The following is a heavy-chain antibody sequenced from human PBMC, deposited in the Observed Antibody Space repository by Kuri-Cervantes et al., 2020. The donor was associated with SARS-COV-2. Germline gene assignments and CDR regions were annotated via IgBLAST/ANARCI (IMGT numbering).Heavy chain of an antibody. J-gene: IGHJ4*02. Sequence: SETLSLTCAVYGGSFSGYYWSWIRQPPGKGLEWIGEINHSGSTNYNPSLKSRVTISVDTSKNQFSLKLSSVTAADTAVYYCARDSGLAAAGLFDYWGQGTLVTVSS. D-gene: IGHD6-13*01. CDR1: GGSFSGYY. V-gene: IGHV4-34*01. CDR2: INHSGST. CDR3: ARDSGLAAAGLFDY.